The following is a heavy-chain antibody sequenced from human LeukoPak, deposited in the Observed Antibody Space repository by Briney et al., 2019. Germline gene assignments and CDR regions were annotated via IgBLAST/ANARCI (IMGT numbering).Heavy chain of an antibody. V-gene: IGHV4-30-2*01. Sequence: PSQTLSLTCTVSGGSMRSGGYFWSRIRQPPGKGLEWIGYIYHSGSTYYNASLKSRVNISIDRSKNQLSLKLSSVTDADTAVYYCARGVVIPAAPVFDLWGRGTLVTVSS. CDR2: IYHSGST. CDR3: ARGVVIPAAPVFDL. J-gene: IGHJ2*01. CDR1: GGSMRSGGYF. D-gene: IGHD2-2*01.